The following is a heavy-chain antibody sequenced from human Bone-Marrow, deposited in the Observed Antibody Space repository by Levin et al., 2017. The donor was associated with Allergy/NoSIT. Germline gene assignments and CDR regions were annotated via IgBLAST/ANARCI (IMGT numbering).Heavy chain of an antibody. D-gene: IGHD6-19*01. J-gene: IGHJ4*02. CDR3: ARYESRGWYTTDY. Sequence: GESLKISCKTSGYTFTTYYMLWVRQAPGQGLEWMGIISPTGGTTTYAQRFQGRVAMTRDMSTSTVYMELSSLRSEDTAVYYCARYESRGWYTTDYWGQGTLVTVSS. CDR2: ISPTGGTT. V-gene: IGHV1-46*01. CDR1: GYTFTTYY.